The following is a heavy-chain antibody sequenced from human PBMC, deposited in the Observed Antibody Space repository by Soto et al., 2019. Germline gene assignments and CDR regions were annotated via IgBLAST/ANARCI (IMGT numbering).Heavy chain of an antibody. J-gene: IGHJ4*02. CDR2: ISPDGRTT. D-gene: IGHD1-1*01. Sequence: LRLSCAASGFTFSSYWMHWVRQRPGKGPLWVSRISPDGRTTTYADSVQGRFTISRDNVKNTLYLQMNSLRAEDTAMYYCVRDMWGTGDYWGQGTQVTVS. CDR3: VRDMWGTGDY. V-gene: IGHV3-74*03. CDR1: GFTFSSYW.